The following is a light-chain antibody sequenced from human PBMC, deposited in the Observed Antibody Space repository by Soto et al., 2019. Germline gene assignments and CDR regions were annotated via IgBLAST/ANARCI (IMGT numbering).Light chain of an antibody. V-gene: IGKV1-5*03. Sequence: DIQMTQSPSTLSASLGGRVTITCRASQSISSWLAWYQQKPGKAPKLLIYRASNLQSGLPARFSGRGSGSDSTLTISSLQPDDFANYYCQQYSSSSTFGQGTRVEMK. CDR3: QQYSSSST. CDR2: RAS. J-gene: IGKJ1*01. CDR1: QSISSW.